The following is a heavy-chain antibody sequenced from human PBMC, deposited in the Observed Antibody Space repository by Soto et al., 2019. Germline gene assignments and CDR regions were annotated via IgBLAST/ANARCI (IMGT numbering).Heavy chain of an antibody. CDR2: ISGSGGST. V-gene: IGHV3-23*01. CDR1: GFTFSSYA. D-gene: IGHD6-19*01. Sequence: PRLSCAASGFTFSSYAMSWVRQAPGKGLEWVSAISGSGGSTYYAASVKGRLTLSRDNSKNTLYLQMNSLRAEDTSVYYCAKDSAVGYYYYSMDVWGQGTTVTV. J-gene: IGHJ6*02. CDR3: AKDSAVGYYYYSMDV.